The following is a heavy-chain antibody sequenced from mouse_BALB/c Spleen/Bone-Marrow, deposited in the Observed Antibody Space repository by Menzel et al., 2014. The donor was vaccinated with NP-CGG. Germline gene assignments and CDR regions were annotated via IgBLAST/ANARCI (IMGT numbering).Heavy chain of an antibody. J-gene: IGHJ1*01. Sequence: QVQLQQPGAELVKPGASVKLSCKASGYTFTSYWMHWVNQRPGQGLEWIGEINPSDGRTYYNEKFKNKATLTVDKSSSTAYMQLSSLTSEDSAVYYCARYYNWCFDVWGAGTTVTVSS. CDR2: INPSDGRT. CDR1: GYTFTSYW. V-gene: IGHV1S81*02. D-gene: IGHD1-1*01. CDR3: ARYYNWCFDV.